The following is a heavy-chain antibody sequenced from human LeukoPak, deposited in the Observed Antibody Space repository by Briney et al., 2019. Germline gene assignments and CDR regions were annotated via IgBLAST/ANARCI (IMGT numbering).Heavy chain of an antibody. Sequence: KPAESLSLTRAVDGGSFRGYYWSWTRQPPGKGMEWIGEIKDSGSTNYNPSLKSRVTISVDTSKNQFSLKLSSVTAADTAVYYCARRVGEDSSSWPIDYWGQGTLVTVSS. D-gene: IGHD6-13*01. CDR2: IKDSGST. CDR3: ARRVGEDSSSWPIDY. CDR1: GGSFRGYY. V-gene: IGHV4-34*01. J-gene: IGHJ4*02.